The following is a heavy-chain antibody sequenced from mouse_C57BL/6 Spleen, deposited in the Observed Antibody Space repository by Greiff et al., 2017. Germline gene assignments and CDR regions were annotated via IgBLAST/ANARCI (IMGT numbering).Heavy chain of an antibody. V-gene: IGHV1-82*01. CDR1: GYAFSSSW. J-gene: IGHJ3*01. CDR3: AGAGWSSCGSSSAWFAY. Sequence: QVQLQQSGPELVKPGASVKISCKASGYAFSSSWMHWVKQRPGQGLEWIGRIYPGDGDTNYNGKFKGKATLTADTSSSTAYLQLSSLTSEDSAVXVGAGAGWSSCGSSSAWFAYWGQGTLVTVSA. D-gene: IGHD1-1*01. CDR2: IYPGDGDT.